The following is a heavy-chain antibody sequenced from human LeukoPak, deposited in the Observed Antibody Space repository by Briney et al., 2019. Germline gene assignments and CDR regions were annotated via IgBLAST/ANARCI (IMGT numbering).Heavy chain of an antibody. J-gene: IGHJ6*04. V-gene: IGHV4-34*01. CDR3: ARGSGSGSPKGSYYYYGMDV. Sequence: SETLSLTCAVYGGSFSGYYCSWIRQPPGKGLEWIGEINHSGSTNYNPSLRSRVTISVDTSKNQFPLKLSSVTAAATAVYYCARGSGSGSPKGSYYYYGMDVWGKGTTVTVSS. CDR1: GGSFSGYY. D-gene: IGHD3-10*01. CDR2: INHSGST.